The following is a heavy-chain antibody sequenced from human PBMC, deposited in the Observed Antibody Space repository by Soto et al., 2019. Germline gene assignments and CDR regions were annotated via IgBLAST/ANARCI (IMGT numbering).Heavy chain of an antibody. Sequence: EVQLVESGGDLVQPGGSLRLSCAVSGFTFSNYWMHWVRQAPGMGLVWVSRVNNDGSSTTYAESVKGRFTISRDNAKNTLYLHMNRLRDEDTAVYYCARVGCSGCSCADWFDPWGQVTLVSVS. CDR3: ARVGCSGCSCADWFDP. V-gene: IGHV3-74*01. CDR2: VNNDGSST. J-gene: IGHJ5*02. CDR1: GFTFSNYW. D-gene: IGHD2-15*01.